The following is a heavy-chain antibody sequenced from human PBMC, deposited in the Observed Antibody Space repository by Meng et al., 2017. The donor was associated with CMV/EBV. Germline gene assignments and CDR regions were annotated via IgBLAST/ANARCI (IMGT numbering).Heavy chain of an antibody. CDR2: INPSGGST. V-gene: IGHV1-46*01. Sequence: QVQLVHAGADGKKPWASVKVACKASGYTFTSYYMHWGRQAPGQGLEWMGIINPSGGSTSYAQKFQGRVTMTRDTSTSTVYMELSSLRSEDTAVYYCAREEGIAARSDWFDPWGQGTLVTVSS. CDR3: AREEGIAARSDWFDP. J-gene: IGHJ5*02. CDR1: GYTFTSYY. D-gene: IGHD6-6*01.